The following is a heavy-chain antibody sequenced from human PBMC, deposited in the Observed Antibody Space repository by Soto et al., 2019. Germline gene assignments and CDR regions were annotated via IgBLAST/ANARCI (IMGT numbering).Heavy chain of an antibody. V-gene: IGHV1-18*01. CDR2: ISAYNGNT. D-gene: IGHD3-16*01. Sequence: QVQLVQSGAEVKKPGASVKVSCKASGYTFTNFGISWVRQAPGQGLEWMGWISAYNGNTNYAQNFQGRVTMTTDTSTRAAYVELRSLRTDGTEVYYLASGGTPIDYGGQGTMVTVSS. J-gene: IGHJ4*02. CDR3: ASGGTPIDY. CDR1: GYTFTNFG.